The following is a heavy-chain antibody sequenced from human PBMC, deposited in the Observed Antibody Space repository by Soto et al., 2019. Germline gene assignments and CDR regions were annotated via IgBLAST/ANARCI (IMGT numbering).Heavy chain of an antibody. Sequence: XXSLRLTCAASGFTFSSYWMRWVLQAPGKGLEWVANIKQDGSEKYYVDSVKGRFTISRDNAKNSLYLQMNSLRAEDTAVYYCARRSYDYGDYWYFDYWGQGTLVTVSS. CDR1: GFTFSSYW. J-gene: IGHJ4*02. CDR2: IKQDGSEK. CDR3: ARRSYDYGDYWYFDY. V-gene: IGHV3-7*01. D-gene: IGHD4-17*01.